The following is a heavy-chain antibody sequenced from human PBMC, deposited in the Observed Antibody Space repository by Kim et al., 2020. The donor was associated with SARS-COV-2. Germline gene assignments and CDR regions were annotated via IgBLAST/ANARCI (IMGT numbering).Heavy chain of an antibody. CDR2: IDGGGRAT. CDR1: GFTFDTYA. J-gene: IGHJ4*01. CDR3: SKDPEGIVDARDRYYFY. V-gene: IGHV3-23*01. D-gene: IGHD2-21*01. Sequence: GGSLRLSCAGSGFTFDTYALSWVRQAPGKGLEWVSAIDGGGRATFYTASVKGRFTVFKDISKKTFFLQMHNLRPEDTAAYYCSKDPEGIVDARDRYYFY.